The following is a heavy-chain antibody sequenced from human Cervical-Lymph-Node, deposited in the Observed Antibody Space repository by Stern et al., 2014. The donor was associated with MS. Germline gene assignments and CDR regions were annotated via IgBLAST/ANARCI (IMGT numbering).Heavy chain of an antibody. J-gene: IGHJ4*02. V-gene: IGHV4-59*01. Sequence: QVQLQESGPGLVKPSETLSLTCTVSGGSIKNYYWSWIRQPPGKGLEWIAYIYYSGSTSYNPSLKSRVTISVDMSKNQFSLNLSSVTAADTAVYYCARHADSSSRTYPLDYWGPGTLVTVS. D-gene: IGHD3-10*01. CDR2: IYYSGST. CDR1: GGSIKNYY. CDR3: ARHADSSSRTYPLDY.